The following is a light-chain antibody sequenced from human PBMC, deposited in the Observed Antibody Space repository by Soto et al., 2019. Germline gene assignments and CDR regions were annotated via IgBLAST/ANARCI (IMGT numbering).Light chain of an antibody. CDR3: SSYTSSSPYV. CDR1: SSDVGGYNY. J-gene: IGLJ1*01. V-gene: IGLV2-14*01. Sequence: QSALTQPASVSGSPGQSITISCTGTSSDVGGYNYVSWYQQHPGKAPKLMIYEVSNRPSGVSNRFSGSKSGNMASLTISGLQAEYEADYYCSSYTSSSPYVFGTGTKVTVL. CDR2: EVS.